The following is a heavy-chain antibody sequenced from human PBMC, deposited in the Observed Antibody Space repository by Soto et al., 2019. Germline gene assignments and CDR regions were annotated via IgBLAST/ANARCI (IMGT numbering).Heavy chain of an antibody. V-gene: IGHV3-23*01. D-gene: IGHD2-2*01. CDR1: GFTFSSYA. Sequence: GGSLRLSCAASGFTFSSYAMSWVRQAPGKGLEWVSAISGSGGSTYYADSVKGRFTISRDNSKNTLYLQMNSLRAEDTAVYYCAKCGYVVVPALEADAFDIWGQGTMVTVSS. CDR2: ISGSGGST. J-gene: IGHJ3*02. CDR3: AKCGYVVVPALEADAFDI.